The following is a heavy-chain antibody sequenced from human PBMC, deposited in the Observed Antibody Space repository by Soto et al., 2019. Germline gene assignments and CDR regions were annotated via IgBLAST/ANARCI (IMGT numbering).Heavy chain of an antibody. CDR3: ASRTSGWYFDY. V-gene: IGHV3-73*01. CDR1: GFTLSGSE. D-gene: IGHD6-19*01. Sequence: GGSLILSCADSGFTLSGSEVHWVRQAPGKGLEWVGRINSKADNYATIYAAAVKGRFTISRDDSKNMAFLQMNSLKAEDTAVYYCASRTSGWYFDYWGQGTLVTVSS. J-gene: IGHJ4*02. CDR2: INSKADNYAT.